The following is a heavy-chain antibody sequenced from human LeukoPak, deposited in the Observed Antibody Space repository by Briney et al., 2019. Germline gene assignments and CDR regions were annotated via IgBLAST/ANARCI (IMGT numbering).Heavy chain of an antibody. J-gene: IGHJ4*02. Sequence: GRSLRLSCAASGFTFSSYAMSWVRQAPGKGLEWVSTISGSGGSTFYADSVKGRFTISRDNSKSTLYLQMNSLRPEDTAVYYCAKDPYSGSYFDSWGQGTLVTVSS. CDR2: ISGSGGST. D-gene: IGHD1-26*01. V-gene: IGHV3-23*01. CDR3: AKDPYSGSYFDS. CDR1: GFTFSSYA.